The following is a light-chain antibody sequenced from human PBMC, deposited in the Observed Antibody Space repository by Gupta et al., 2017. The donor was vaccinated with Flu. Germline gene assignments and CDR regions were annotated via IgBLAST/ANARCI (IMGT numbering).Light chain of an antibody. Sequence: QPALTPPASVSGSPGQSITISCTGTNSDVGGYNYVAWYQQHPGKAPKLMMYYDRNRPSGVSKRFSGSKSGNKASPNIKGVQAEDEADDYCREYESSSNQCVFGGGTKLTVL. J-gene: IGLJ2*01. V-gene: IGLV2-14*01. CDR1: NSDVGGYNY. CDR2: YDR. CDR3: REYESSSNQCV.